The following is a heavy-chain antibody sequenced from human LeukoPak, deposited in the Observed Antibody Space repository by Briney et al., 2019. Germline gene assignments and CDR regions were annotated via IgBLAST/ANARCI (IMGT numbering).Heavy chain of an antibody. CDR1: GFTFSSYI. J-gene: IGHJ4*02. D-gene: IGHD6-19*01. V-gene: IGHV3-21*01. Sequence: GGSLRLSCAASGFTFSSYIMTWVRQAPGRGLEWVSSITSSSSYIYYADSVKGRFTISRDNAKNSLYLQMNSQRAEDTALYYCTRAAGVAVAAVDYWGQGTLVTVSS. CDR3: TRAAGVAVAAVDY. CDR2: ITSSSSYI.